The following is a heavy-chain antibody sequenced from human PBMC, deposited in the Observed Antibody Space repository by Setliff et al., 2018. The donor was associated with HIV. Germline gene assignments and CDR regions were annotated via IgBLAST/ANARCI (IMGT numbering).Heavy chain of an antibody. CDR3: ARATATWLVDN. D-gene: IGHD2-15*01. CDR2: IYYRGGT. J-gene: IGHJ4*02. Sequence: SETLSLTCTVSGGSMNIHYWSWIRQPPGKGLEWIGSIYYRGGTNYNPSLKSRLTISVDAAKNQFSLKLSSVTTADTAVYYCARATATWLVDNWGQGTLVTVSS. CDR1: GGSMNIHY. V-gene: IGHV4-59*11.